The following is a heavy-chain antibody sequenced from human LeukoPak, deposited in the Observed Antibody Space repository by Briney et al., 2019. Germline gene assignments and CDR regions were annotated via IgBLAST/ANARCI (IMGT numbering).Heavy chain of an antibody. Sequence: PGGSLRLSCAASGFTFSDYWMHWVRQAPGKGLVWVSHISTDGSSTTYADSVRGRFIISRDNARNTLYLQMNSLRVGDTALYYCATSPIFSNDWGQGTLVTVSS. CDR2: ISTDGSST. J-gene: IGHJ4*02. CDR1: GFTFSDYW. V-gene: IGHV3-74*01. D-gene: IGHD3-3*01. CDR3: ATSPIFSND.